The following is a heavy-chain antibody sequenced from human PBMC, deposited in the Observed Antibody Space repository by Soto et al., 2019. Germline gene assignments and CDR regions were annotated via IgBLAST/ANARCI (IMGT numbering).Heavy chain of an antibody. CDR3: ARVHSTSYNNFDF. CDR1: GFTVSSYR. J-gene: IGHJ4*02. V-gene: IGHV3-66*01. D-gene: IGHD6-13*01. Sequence: GGSLRLSCAASGFTVSSYRMSWVRQAPGKGLEWVSVIYSAASADFADSVKGRFTISRDNSRNTLYLQMSSLRAEDTAVYYCARVHSTSYNNFDFGGKETLVTVPS. CDR2: IYSAASA.